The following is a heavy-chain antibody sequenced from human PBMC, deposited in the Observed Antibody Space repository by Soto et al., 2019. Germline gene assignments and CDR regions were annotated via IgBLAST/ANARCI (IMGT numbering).Heavy chain of an antibody. CDR2: ISSDSSTI. CDR1: GFAFRTFG. CDR3: ARDLGRVRGDLYLDY. V-gene: IGHV3-48*01. J-gene: IGHJ4*02. Sequence: GGSLRLSCAASGFAFRTFGMNWARQALGKRPEWVSYISSDSSTINYADSVKGRFTISRDNAKNSLYLQMNNLRADDTAMYYCARDLGRVRGDLYLDYWGQGAVVTVSS. D-gene: IGHD3-10*01.